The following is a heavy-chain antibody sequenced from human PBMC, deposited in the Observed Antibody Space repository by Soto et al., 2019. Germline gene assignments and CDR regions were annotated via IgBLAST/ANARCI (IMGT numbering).Heavy chain of an antibody. CDR3: ARDIVVVPADTYYYGMDV. J-gene: IGHJ6*02. D-gene: IGHD2-2*01. Sequence: ASVKVSCKASGGTFSSYTISWVRQAPGQGLEWMGWISAYNGNTNYAQKLQGRVTMTTDTSTSTAYMELRSLRSDDTAVYYCARDIVVVPADTYYYGMDVWGQGTTVTVSS. CDR2: ISAYNGNT. V-gene: IGHV1-18*01. CDR1: GGTFSSYT.